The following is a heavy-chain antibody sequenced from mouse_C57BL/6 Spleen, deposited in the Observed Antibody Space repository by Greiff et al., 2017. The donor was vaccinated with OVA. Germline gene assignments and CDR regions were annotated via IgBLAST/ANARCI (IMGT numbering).Heavy chain of an antibody. CDR3: ASPFYYGSSYGYFDV. CDR1: GYSFTDYN. Sequence: EVQGVESGPELVKPGASVKISCKASGYSFTDYNMNWVKQSNGKSLEWIGVINPNYGTTSYNQKFKGKATLTVDQSSSTAYMQLNSLTSEDSAVYYCASPFYYGSSYGYFDVWGTGTTVTVSS. D-gene: IGHD1-1*01. J-gene: IGHJ1*03. CDR2: INPNYGTT. V-gene: IGHV1-39*01.